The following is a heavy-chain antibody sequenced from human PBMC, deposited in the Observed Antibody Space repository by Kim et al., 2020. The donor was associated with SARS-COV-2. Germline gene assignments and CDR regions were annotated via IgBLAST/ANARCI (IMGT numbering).Heavy chain of an antibody. D-gene: IGHD6-19*01. V-gene: IGHV3-74*01. CDR3: ARRAYSSGWWYFDY. Sequence: GGSLRLSCAASGFTFNSYWMHWVRQAPGKGLVWVSRINSDGSCTSYADSVKGRFTISRDNAKNTLYLQMNSLRAEDTAVYYCARRAYSSGWWYFDYWGQGTLVTVSS. CDR1: GFTFNSYW. CDR2: INSDGSCT. J-gene: IGHJ4*02.